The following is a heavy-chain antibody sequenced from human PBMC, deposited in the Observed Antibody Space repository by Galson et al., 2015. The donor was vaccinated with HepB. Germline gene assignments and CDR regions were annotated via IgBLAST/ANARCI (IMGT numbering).Heavy chain of an antibody. J-gene: IGHJ4*02. CDR2: IWYDGSNK. CDR1: GFTFSSYG. V-gene: IGHV3-33*01. CDR3: ARDFPGYSSSWYLDY. D-gene: IGHD6-13*01. Sequence: SLRLSCAASGFTFSSYGMHWVRQAPGKGLEWVAVIWYDGSNKYYADSVKGRFTISRDNSKNTLYLQMNSLRAEDTAVYYCARDFPGYSSSWYLDYWGQGTLVTVSS.